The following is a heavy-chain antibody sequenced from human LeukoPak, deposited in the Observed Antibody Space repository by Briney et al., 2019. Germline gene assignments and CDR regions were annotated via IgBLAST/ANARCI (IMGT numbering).Heavy chain of an antibody. Sequence: GSLRLSCAASGFTFSSYSMNWVRQAPGKGLEWVSYISSTSSTVYYADSVKGRFTISRDNVKNSLYLQMNSLRAEDTAVYYCARGRDSSSSYPGYWGQGTPVTVSS. J-gene: IGHJ4*02. CDR2: ISSTSSTV. V-gene: IGHV3-48*01. CDR3: ARGRDSSSSYPGY. CDR1: GFTFSSYS. D-gene: IGHD6-6*01.